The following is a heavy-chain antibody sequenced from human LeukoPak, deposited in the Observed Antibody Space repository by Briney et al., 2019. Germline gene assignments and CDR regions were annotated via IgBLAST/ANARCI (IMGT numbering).Heavy chain of an antibody. CDR1: GYSISSGAH. V-gene: IGHV4-38-2*01. CDR2: IYHSGTT. J-gene: IGHJ2*01. CDR3: GRYGAILDL. D-gene: IGHD2-21*01. Sequence: SETLSLTCAVSGYSISSGAHCGWSRQPPGKGVEWVGNIYHSGTTRYNPSLKSRLTILRDTSRNQLCLILRSVTAADTSVFYCGRYGAILDLWGRGSMLTVCS.